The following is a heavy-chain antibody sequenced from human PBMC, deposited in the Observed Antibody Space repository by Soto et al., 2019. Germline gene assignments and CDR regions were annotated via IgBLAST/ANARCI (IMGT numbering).Heavy chain of an antibody. V-gene: IGHV1-2*04. J-gene: IGHJ1*01. CDR2: INPNSGGT. Sequence: ASVKVSCKASGYTFTGYYMHWVRQAPGQGLEWMGWINPNSGGTNYAQKFQGWVTMTRDTSIRPAYMELSRLRSDDTAVYYCARPSNCSSTSCYSAEYFQHWGQGTLVTVSS. D-gene: IGHD2-2*02. CDR1: GYTFTGYY. CDR3: ARPSNCSSTSCYSAEYFQH.